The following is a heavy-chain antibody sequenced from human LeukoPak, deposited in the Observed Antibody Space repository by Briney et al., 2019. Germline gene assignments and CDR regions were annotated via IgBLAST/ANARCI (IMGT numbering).Heavy chain of an antibody. Sequence: SETLSLTCTVSGGSISSYYLSWIRQPPGKGLEWIGYIYYSGSTNYNPSLKSRVTISVDTSKNQFSLKLSSVTAADTAVYYCARSYKGYYDILTGYYSYGMDVWGQGTTVTVSS. CDR3: ARSYKGYYDILTGYYSYGMDV. D-gene: IGHD3-9*01. V-gene: IGHV4-59*01. J-gene: IGHJ6*02. CDR2: IYYSGST. CDR1: GGSISSYY.